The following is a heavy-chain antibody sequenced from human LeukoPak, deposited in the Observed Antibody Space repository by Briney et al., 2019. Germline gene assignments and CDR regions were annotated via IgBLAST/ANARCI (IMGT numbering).Heavy chain of an antibody. V-gene: IGHV4-59*01. D-gene: IGHD5-18*01. J-gene: IGHJ4*02. CDR2: IYYSGST. CDR1: GGSISSYY. Sequence: SETLSLTCTVSGGSISSYYWSWIRQPPGKGLEWIGYIYYSGSTYYNPSLRSRVTISVDTSKNQFSLKLSSVTAADTAVYYCARVGGGYSYGQFDYWGQGTLVTVSS. CDR3: ARVGGGYSYGQFDY.